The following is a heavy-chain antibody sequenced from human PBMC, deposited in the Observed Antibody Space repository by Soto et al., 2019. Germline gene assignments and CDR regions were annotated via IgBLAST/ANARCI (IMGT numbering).Heavy chain of an antibody. CDR2: INHSGST. CDR3: ARAPLYGSGSYIVSYYYGMDV. CDR1: GGSISSSNW. D-gene: IGHD3-10*01. V-gene: IGHV4-4*02. Sequence: SSETLSLTCAVSGGSISSSNWWSWIRQPPGKGLEWIGEINHSGSTNYNPSLKSRVTISVDTSKNQFSLKLSSVTAADTAVYYCARAPLYGSGSYIVSYYYGMDVRGQGTTVTVSS. J-gene: IGHJ6*02.